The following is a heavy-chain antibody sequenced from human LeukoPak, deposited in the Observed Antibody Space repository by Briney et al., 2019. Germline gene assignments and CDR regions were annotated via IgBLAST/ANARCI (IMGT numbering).Heavy chain of an antibody. CDR1: GFPFSNNA. CDR2: LSGSGIST. V-gene: IGHV3-23*01. J-gene: IGHJ4*02. Sequence: PGGSLRLSCAASGFPFSNNAMTWVRQAPGKGLEWVSALSGSGISTYYADSVKGRFTISRDNAKNTLYLQMNSLRAEDTAVYYCASLYDSSGYYFDYWGQGTLVTVSS. D-gene: IGHD3-22*01. CDR3: ASLYDSSGYYFDY.